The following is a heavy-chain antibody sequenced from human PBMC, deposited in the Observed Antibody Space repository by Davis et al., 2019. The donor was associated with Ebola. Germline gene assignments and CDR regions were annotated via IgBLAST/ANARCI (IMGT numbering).Heavy chain of an antibody. Sequence: ASVKVSCKASGYTFTSYAMHWVRQAPGQRLEWMGWINAGNGNTKYSQKFQGRVTITRNTATTTAYMEVGSLRSDDTAVYYCARAQFPTTSDHWGQGTLVTVSS. CDR2: INAGNGNT. CDR3: ARAQFPTTSDH. CDR1: GYTFTSYA. J-gene: IGHJ4*02. D-gene: IGHD1-1*01. V-gene: IGHV1-3*01.